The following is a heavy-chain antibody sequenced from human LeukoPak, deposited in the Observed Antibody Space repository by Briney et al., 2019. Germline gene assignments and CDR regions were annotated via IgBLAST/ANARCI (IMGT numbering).Heavy chain of an antibody. D-gene: IGHD4-17*01. Sequence: SETLSLTCTVSGGSISSYYWSWIRQPPGKGLEWIGYIYYSGSTNYNPSLKSRVTISVDTSKNQFSLKLSSVTAADTAVYYCARAHDYGDLGNLDYWGQGTLVSVSS. CDR3: ARAHDYGDLGNLDY. CDR1: GGSISSYY. V-gene: IGHV4-59*01. J-gene: IGHJ4*02. CDR2: IYYSGST.